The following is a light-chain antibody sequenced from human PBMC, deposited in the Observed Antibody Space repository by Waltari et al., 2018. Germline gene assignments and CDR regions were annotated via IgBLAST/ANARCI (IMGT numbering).Light chain of an antibody. J-gene: IGKJ4*01. CDR2: GAS. CDR3: QQYNNWLPV. V-gene: IGKV3D-15*01. Sequence: EIVMTQSPATLSVSPGERATLSCRASQSVSSNLAWYQQKPGQAPRLLIYGASTRATGIPARFRGSGSGTEFTLTISSLQSEDFAVYYCQQYNNWLPVFGGGTKVEIK. CDR1: QSVSSN.